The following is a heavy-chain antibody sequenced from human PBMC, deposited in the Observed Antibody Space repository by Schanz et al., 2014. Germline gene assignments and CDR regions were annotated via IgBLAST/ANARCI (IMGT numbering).Heavy chain of an antibody. D-gene: IGHD3-16*01. J-gene: IGHJ6*02. V-gene: IGHV7-4-1*02. CDR3: ATIDMGGVRLPYYYGMDV. CDR1: GYNFRTHG. Sequence: QVQLVQSGSELKKPGASVKISCKASGYNFRTHGMNWVRQAPGQGLEWLGWINTNTGNPTYARGLRGRYVFSLDTSVTTAYLQISSLKAEDTAVYYCATIDMGGVRLPYYYGMDVWGQGTTVTVPS. CDR2: INTNTGNP.